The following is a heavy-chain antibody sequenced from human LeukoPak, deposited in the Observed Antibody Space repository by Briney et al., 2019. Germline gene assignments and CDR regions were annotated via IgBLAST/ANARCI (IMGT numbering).Heavy chain of an antibody. V-gene: IGHV3-23*01. CDR1: GFTFRSHA. CDR3: ARPGYPYDY. D-gene: IGHD6-13*01. Sequence: PGGSLRLSCAASGFTFRSHAMSWVRQAPGKGLDYVSTITGSGGSTYYAKSVKGRFTVSRDNSKNTLYLQMNSLRAEDTAVYYCARPGYPYDYWGQGTLVTVSS. CDR2: ITGSGGST. J-gene: IGHJ4*02.